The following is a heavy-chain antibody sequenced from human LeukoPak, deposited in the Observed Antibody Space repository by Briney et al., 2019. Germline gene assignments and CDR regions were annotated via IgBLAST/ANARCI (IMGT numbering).Heavy chain of an antibody. V-gene: IGHV4-61*01. Sequence: NPSETLSLTCTVSGRSVSSGSYYWSWIRQPPGKGLEWIGYIYYSGSTNYNPSLKSRVTISVDTSKNQFSLKLSSVTAADTAVYYCAGNYDILTGIGYYGMDVWGKGTTVTVSS. CDR1: GRSVSSGSYY. CDR3: AGNYDILTGIGYYGMDV. J-gene: IGHJ6*04. CDR2: IYYSGST. D-gene: IGHD3-9*01.